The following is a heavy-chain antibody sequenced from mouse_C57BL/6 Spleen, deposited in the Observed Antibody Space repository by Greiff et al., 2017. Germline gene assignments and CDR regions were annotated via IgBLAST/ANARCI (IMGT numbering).Heavy chain of an antibody. CDR2: IDPSDSYT. J-gene: IGHJ2*01. CDR1: GYTFTSYW. V-gene: IGHV1-69*01. CDR3: ARRANWYYFDD. D-gene: IGHD4-1*01. Sequence: QVHVKQPGAELVMPGASVKLSCTASGYTFTSYWMHWVKQRPGQGLEWIGKIDPSDSYTNYNQKFKGKSTLTVDKSSSTAYMQLSSLTSEDSAVYYCARRANWYYFDDWGQGTTLTVSS.